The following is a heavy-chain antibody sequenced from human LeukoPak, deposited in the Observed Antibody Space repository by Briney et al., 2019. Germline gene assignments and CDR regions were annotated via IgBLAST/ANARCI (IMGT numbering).Heavy chain of an antibody. V-gene: IGHV1-2*02. CDR3: ARADRLHGGPYLIGP. CDR1: GYSFTDYY. CDR2: INPNSGGT. J-gene: IGHJ5*02. Sequence: ASVKVSCKPSGYSFTDYYMHWVRQAPGQGLEWMGWINPNSGGTSSAQKFQGRITMTRDTSITTVYMEVTWLTSDDTAIYYCARADRLHGGPYLIGPWGQGTLVTVSS. D-gene: IGHD3-16*01.